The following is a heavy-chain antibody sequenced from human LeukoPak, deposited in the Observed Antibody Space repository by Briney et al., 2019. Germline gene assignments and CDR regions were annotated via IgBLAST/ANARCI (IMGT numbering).Heavy chain of an antibody. CDR3: ARGITRASDAFDI. D-gene: IGHD3-16*01. V-gene: IGHV1-2*02. Sequence: ASVKVSCKASGYTFTGYYMHWVRQAPGQGLEWMGWINPNSGGTNYARKFQGRVTMTRDTSISTAYMELSRLRSDDTAVYYCARGITRASDAFDIWGQGTMVTVSS. CDR2: INPNSGGT. CDR1: GYTFTGYY. J-gene: IGHJ3*02.